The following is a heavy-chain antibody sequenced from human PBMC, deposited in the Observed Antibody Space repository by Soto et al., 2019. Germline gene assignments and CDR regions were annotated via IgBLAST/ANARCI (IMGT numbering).Heavy chain of an antibody. CDR2: INHSGST. J-gene: IGHJ4*02. D-gene: IGHD5-12*01. CDR3: AREGHSGYDYPNPKYFDY. Sequence: TSETLSLTCAVYGGSFSGYYWSWIRQPPGKGLEWIGEINHSGSTNYNPSLKSRVTISVDTSKNQFSLKLSSVTAADTAVYYCAREGHSGYDYPNPKYFDYWGQGTLVTVSS. CDR1: GGSFSGYY. V-gene: IGHV4-34*01.